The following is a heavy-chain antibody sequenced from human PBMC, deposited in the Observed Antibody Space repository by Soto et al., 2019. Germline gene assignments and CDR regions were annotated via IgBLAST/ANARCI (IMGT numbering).Heavy chain of an antibody. D-gene: IGHD6-6*01. J-gene: IGHJ4*02. Sequence: QVQLVESGGGVVQPGRSLRLSCVASGFTFSNYGMHWDRHAPGKGLEWVAVMWYDGSNKNYADSVKGRFTISRDNTKNTVYLQMNSLRVEDTAVYYCARREKEYSSPGDYWGQGTLVTVSS. V-gene: IGHV3-33*01. CDR2: MWYDGSNK. CDR1: GFTFSNYG. CDR3: ARREKEYSSPGDY.